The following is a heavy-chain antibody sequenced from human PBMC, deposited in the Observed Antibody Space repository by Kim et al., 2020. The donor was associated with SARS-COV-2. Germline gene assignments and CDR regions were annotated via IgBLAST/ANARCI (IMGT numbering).Heavy chain of an antibody. D-gene: IGHD1-26*01. CDR1: GFTFSSYV. CDR2: ISYEGSNK. CDR3: ARYLLGDTYMGP. J-gene: IGHJ5*02. Sequence: GGSLRLSCAASGFTFSSYVMHWVRQAPGKGLEWVALISYEGSNKKYTDSVKGRFTVSRDNSKNTLFLQMNSLRPEDTAVYYCARYLLGDTYMGPWGQETVVTVSS. V-gene: IGHV3-30*03.